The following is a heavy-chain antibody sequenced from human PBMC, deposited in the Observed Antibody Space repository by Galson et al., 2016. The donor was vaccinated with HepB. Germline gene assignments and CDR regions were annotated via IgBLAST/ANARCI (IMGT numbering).Heavy chain of an antibody. CDR3: ARGGYYDSSGSLRY. CDR1: GFTFSSYG. D-gene: IGHD3-22*01. J-gene: IGHJ4*02. Sequence: SLRLSCAASGFTFSSYGMHWVRQAPGKGLEWVALISYDGSNKYYADSVKGRFTISRDNSKNTLYLQMNSLRAEDTAVYYCARGGYYDSSGSLRYWGQGTLVTVSS. V-gene: IGHV3-30*03. CDR2: ISYDGSNK.